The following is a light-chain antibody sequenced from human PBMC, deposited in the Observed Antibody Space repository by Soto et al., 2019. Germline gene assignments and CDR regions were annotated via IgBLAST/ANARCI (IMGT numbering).Light chain of an antibody. Sequence: QSVLTQPPSASGTPGQRVTISCSGSSSNIGKNTVNWYQQLPGTAPQLLIFRNNQRPSGVPDRFSGSKSGTSASLTISCLQSDDEADYYCAAWDDGLIGSVAFGGGTKVTVL. CDR3: AAWDDGLIGSVA. J-gene: IGLJ2*01. CDR1: SSNIGKNT. V-gene: IGLV1-44*01. CDR2: RNN.